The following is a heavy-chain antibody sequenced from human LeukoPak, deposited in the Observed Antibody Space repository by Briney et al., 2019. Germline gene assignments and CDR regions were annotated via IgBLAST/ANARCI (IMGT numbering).Heavy chain of an antibody. CDR2: IKEDGSEK. CDR3: ARDSGWWRFDF. V-gene: IGHV3-7*03. CDR1: GLNFSSRW. D-gene: IGHD6-13*01. Sequence: GGSLRLSCAASGLNFSSRWMNWVRQAPGQGLEWVARIKEDGSEKRYVDSVKGRFTISRDNGKNSLYLQMNSLRAEDTAVYYCARDSGWWRFDFWGQGTLVTVSS. J-gene: IGHJ4*02.